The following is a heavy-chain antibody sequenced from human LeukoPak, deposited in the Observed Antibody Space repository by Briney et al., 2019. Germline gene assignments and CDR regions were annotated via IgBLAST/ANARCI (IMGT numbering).Heavy chain of an antibody. CDR2: ISYDGSNK. Sequence: GGSLRLSCAASGFTFSSYGMHWVRQAPGKGLEWVAVISYDGSNKYYADSVKGRFTISRDNSKNTLYLQMNSLRAGDTAVYYCAKDGGWWELLGGFLDYWGQGTLVTVSS. J-gene: IGHJ4*02. D-gene: IGHD1-26*01. CDR3: AKDGGWWELLGGFLDY. CDR1: GFTFSSYG. V-gene: IGHV3-30*18.